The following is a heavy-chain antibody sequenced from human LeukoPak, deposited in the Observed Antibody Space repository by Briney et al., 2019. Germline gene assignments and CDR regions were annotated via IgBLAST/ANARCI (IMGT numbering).Heavy chain of an antibody. CDR2: INPNSGGT. D-gene: IGHD3-3*01. CDR3: ARSGLEWVMDV. CDR1: GYTFTGYY. V-gene: IGHV1-2*06. J-gene: IGHJ6*02. Sequence: ASVKVSCKASGYTFTGYYMHCVRQAPGQGLEWVGRINPNSGGTNYAQKFQGRVTMTRDTSISTAYMELSRLRPDDTAVYYCARSGLEWVMDVWGQGTTVTVSS.